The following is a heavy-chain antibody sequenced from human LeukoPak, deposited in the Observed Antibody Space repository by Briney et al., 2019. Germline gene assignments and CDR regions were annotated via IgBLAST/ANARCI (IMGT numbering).Heavy chain of an antibody. CDR1: GGSISSYY. V-gene: IGHV4-59*01. J-gene: IGHJ4*02. Sequence: SETLSLTCTVAGGSISSYYWSWIRQPPGKGLEGSGYIYYSGSTNYNPSLKSRVTISVDTSKNQFSLKLSSVTAADTAVYYCARDKGPGFLEWYGIDYWGQGTLVTVSS. CDR3: ARDKGPGFLEWYGIDY. D-gene: IGHD3-3*01. CDR2: IYYSGST.